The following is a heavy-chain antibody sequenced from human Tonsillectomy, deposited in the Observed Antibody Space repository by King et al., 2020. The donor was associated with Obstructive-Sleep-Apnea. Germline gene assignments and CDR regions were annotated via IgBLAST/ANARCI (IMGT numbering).Heavy chain of an antibody. D-gene: IGHD5-18*01. CDR1: GASISSSGYY. J-gene: IGHJ4*02. CDR2: VHSSGST. Sequence: VQLQESGPGLLKPSETLSLTCTVSGASISSSGYYWGWIRQPPGEGLEWIGSVHSSGSTYYNPSLKSRVTMSVDTSKNQFSLKLSSVTAADTAVYYCAREHRTHLWLPIDYWGQGTLVTVSS. V-gene: IGHV4-39*07. CDR3: AREHRTHLWLPIDY.